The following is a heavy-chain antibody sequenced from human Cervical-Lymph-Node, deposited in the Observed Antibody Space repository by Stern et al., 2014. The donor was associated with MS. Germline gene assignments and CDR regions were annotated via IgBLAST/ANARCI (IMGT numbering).Heavy chain of an antibody. J-gene: IGHJ6*02. CDR1: GFSFSSSA. Sequence: QLVESGPEVKKPGTSVKVSCKASGFSFSSSAVQWVRQARGQPLERLGWIVVGSGHTDYAQKLQDRVTITRDTSTRTVYMELSSLRSEDTAVYYCAAVGGGSGSYGMDVWGQGTTVTVSS. CDR2: IVVGSGHT. V-gene: IGHV1-58*01. D-gene: IGHD3-10*01. CDR3: AAVGGGSGSYGMDV.